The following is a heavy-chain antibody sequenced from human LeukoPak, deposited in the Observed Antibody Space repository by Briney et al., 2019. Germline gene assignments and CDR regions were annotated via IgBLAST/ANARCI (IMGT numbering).Heavy chain of an antibody. D-gene: IGHD2-21*02. CDR1: GYTFTGYY. CDR2: INPNSGGT. CDR3: ARERVVTATYFDY. Sequence: ASVKVSCKASGYTFTGYYMHWVRQAPGQGLEWMGWINPNSGGTNYAQKFQGRVTMTRDTSISTAYMELSRLRSDDTAVYYCARERVVTATYFDYWGQGTLVTVSS. V-gene: IGHV1-2*02. J-gene: IGHJ4*02.